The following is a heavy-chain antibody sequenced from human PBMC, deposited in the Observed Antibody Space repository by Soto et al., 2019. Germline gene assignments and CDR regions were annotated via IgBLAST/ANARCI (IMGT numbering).Heavy chain of an antibody. Sequence: LSRTCPVSCGSVSSGSYYWSWIRQPPGKGLEWIGYIYYSGSTNYNPSLKSRVTISVDTSKNQFSLKLSSVTAADTAVYYCARDFSRNWFDPWGQGTLVTVSS. D-gene: IGHD3-3*01. CDR1: CGSVSSGSYY. CDR3: ARDFSRNWFDP. CDR2: IYYSGST. J-gene: IGHJ5*02. V-gene: IGHV4-61*01.